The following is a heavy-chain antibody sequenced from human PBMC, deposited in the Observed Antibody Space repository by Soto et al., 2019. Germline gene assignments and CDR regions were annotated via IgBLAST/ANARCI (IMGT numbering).Heavy chain of an antibody. Sequence: QVQLVESGGGVVQPGRSLRLSCAASGFTFSSYGMHWVRQAPGKGLEWVAVIWYDGSNKYYADSVKGRFTISRDNSKNTLYRQMNSLRAEDTAVYYCARDGYDTAFDYWGQGTLVTVSS. CDR2: IWYDGSNK. CDR3: ARDGYDTAFDY. CDR1: GFTFSSYG. D-gene: IGHD3-9*01. J-gene: IGHJ4*02. V-gene: IGHV3-33*01.